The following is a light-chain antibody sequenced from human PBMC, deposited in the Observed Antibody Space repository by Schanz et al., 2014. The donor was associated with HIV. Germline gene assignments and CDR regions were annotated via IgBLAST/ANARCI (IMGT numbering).Light chain of an antibody. CDR3: CSYTSSSTYV. CDR1: STDVGGYDL. CDR2: GVD. Sequence: QSALTQPASVSGSPGQSITISCTGSSTDVGGYDLVSWYQQHPGQVPKLMIYGVDKRPSGVSHRFSGAKSGNTASLTISGLQAEDEADYYCCSYTSSSTYVFGTGTKLTVL. V-gene: IGLV2-14*02. J-gene: IGLJ1*01.